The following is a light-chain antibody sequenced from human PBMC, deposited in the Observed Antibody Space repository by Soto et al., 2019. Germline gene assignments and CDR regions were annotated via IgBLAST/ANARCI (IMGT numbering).Light chain of an antibody. CDR1: NSNIGSTT. CDR2: SNN. J-gene: IGLJ1*01. Sequence: QSGLTQTPSTSATPGRRVTISCSGTNSNIGSTTIAWYQQLPGTAPKRRFHSNNQRPSGVPDLFSASKSRTSASLAIRGPQPEDEADYYCPTWDDSLNGYVFGTGTKVTVL. CDR3: PTWDDSLNGYV. V-gene: IGLV1-44*01.